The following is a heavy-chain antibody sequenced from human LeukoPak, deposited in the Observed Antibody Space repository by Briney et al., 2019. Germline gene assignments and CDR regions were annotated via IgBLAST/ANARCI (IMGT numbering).Heavy chain of an antibody. V-gene: IGHV4-31*03. CDR3: AGGVVVVAATPYYFDY. CDR2: IYYSGST. CDR1: GGSISSGGYY. D-gene: IGHD2-15*01. J-gene: IGHJ4*02. Sequence: SQTLSLTCTVSGGSISSGGYYWSWIRQHPGKGLEWIGYIYYSGSTYYNPSLESRVTISVDTSKNQFSLKLSSVTAADTAVYYCAGGVVVVAATPYYFDYWGQGTLVTVSS.